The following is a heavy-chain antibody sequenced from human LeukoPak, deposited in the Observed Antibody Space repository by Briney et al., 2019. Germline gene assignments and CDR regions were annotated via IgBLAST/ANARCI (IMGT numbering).Heavy chain of an antibody. J-gene: IGHJ5*02. Sequence: ASVKVSCKASGYSFTSYAMHWVRQAPGQRLEWMGWINAGNGNTKYSQKFQGRVTITRDTSASTAYMELSSLRSEDTAVYYCAREYYYGSGSYYNDNWFDPWGQGTLVTVPS. CDR3: AREYYYGSGSYYNDNWFDP. D-gene: IGHD3-10*01. CDR1: GYSFTSYA. V-gene: IGHV1-3*01. CDR2: INAGNGNT.